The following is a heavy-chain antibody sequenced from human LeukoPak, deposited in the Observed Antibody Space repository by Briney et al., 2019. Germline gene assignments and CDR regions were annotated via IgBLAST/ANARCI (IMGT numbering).Heavy chain of an antibody. Sequence: GGSLRLSCAASGFTFSSYAMSWVRQARGKGLEWVSAISGSGGSTYYADSVKGRFTISRDNSKNTLYLQMNSLRAEDTAVYYCAKGFSSSWYNPYYFDYWGQGTLVTVSS. CDR3: AKGFSSSWYNPYYFDY. CDR1: GFTFSSYA. J-gene: IGHJ4*02. V-gene: IGHV3-23*01. CDR2: ISGSGGST. D-gene: IGHD6-13*01.